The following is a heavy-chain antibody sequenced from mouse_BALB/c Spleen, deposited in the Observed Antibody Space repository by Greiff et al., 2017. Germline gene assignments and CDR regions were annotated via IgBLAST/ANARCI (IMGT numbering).Heavy chain of an antibody. Sequence: QVQLKESGAELMKPGASVKISCKATGYTFSSYWIEWVKQRPGHGLEWIGEILPGSGSTNYNEKFKGKATFTADTSSNTAYMQLSSLTSEDSAVYYCARDGSSYGYAMDYWGQGTSVTVSS. CDR2: ILPGSGST. J-gene: IGHJ4*01. V-gene: IGHV1-9*01. CDR3: ARDGSSYGYAMDY. CDR1: GYTFSSYW. D-gene: IGHD1-1*01.